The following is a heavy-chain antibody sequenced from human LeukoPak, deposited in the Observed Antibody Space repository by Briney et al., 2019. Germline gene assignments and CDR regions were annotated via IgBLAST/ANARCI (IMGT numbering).Heavy chain of an antibody. D-gene: IGHD3-22*01. CDR2: ISSSSSYI. Sequence: GGSLRLSCAASGFTFSTYWMNWVRQAPGKGLEWVSSISSSSSYIYYADSVKGRFTISRDNAKNSLYLQMNSLRAEDTAVYYCARTAWGYYDQFGDFDYWGQGTLVTVSS. V-gene: IGHV3-21*01. CDR1: GFTFSTYW. CDR3: ARTAWGYYDQFGDFDY. J-gene: IGHJ4*02.